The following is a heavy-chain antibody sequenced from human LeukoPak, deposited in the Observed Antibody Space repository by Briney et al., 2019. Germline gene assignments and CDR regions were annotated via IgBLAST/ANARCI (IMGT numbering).Heavy chain of an antibody. J-gene: IGHJ6*02. Sequence: GASVTVSCKASGGTFSSYAISWVRQAPGQGLEWMGRIIPILGIANYAQKFQGRVTITADKSTSTAYMELSSLRSEDTAVYYCASGPQDRIATNYYYYGMDVWGQGTTVTVSS. CDR2: IIPILGIA. CDR3: ASGPQDRIATNYYYYGMDV. D-gene: IGHD6-13*01. V-gene: IGHV1-69*04. CDR1: GGTFSSYA.